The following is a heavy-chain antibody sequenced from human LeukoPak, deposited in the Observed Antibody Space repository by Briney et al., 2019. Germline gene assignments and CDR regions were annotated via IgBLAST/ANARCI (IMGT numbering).Heavy chain of an antibody. CDR2: INHSGST. Sequence: SETLSLTCAVYGGSFSGYCWSWIRQPPGKGLEWIGEINHSGSTNYNPSLKSRVTISVDTSKNQFSLKLSSVSAADTAVYYCAGSIVVVTARSNWFDPWGQGTLVTVSS. D-gene: IGHD2-21*02. V-gene: IGHV4-34*01. CDR3: AGSIVVVTARSNWFDP. CDR1: GGSFSGYC. J-gene: IGHJ5*02.